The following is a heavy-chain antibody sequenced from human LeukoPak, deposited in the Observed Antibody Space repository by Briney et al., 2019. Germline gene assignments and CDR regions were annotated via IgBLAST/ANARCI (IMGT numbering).Heavy chain of an antibody. V-gene: IGHV3-53*01. J-gene: IGHJ4*02. D-gene: IGHD3-10*01. CDR3: ARAPHYGSGSYLDY. Sequence: PGGSLRLSCAASGFTVSSNYMSWVRQAPGKGLEWVSVIYSGGSTYYADSVKGRFTISRDNSKNTLYLQMNSLRAEDTAVYYCARAPHYGSGSYLDYWGQGTLVTVSS. CDR1: GFTVSSNY. CDR2: IYSGGST.